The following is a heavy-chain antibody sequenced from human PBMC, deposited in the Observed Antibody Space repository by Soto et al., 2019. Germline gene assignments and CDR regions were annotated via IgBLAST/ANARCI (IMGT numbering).Heavy chain of an antibody. V-gene: IGHV4-59*11. CDR2: IYYSGTT. Sequence: SETLSLTCTVSGGSISPHYWSWIRQPPGKGLEWIGYIYYSGTTNYNPSLRSRVTMSVDTSKNRFSLNLSSVTAADTAVYYCARSAWSSGFIQYFDSWGPGNMVTVSS. CDR3: ARSAWSSGFIQYFDS. J-gene: IGHJ4*02. D-gene: IGHD3-16*01. CDR1: GGSISPHY.